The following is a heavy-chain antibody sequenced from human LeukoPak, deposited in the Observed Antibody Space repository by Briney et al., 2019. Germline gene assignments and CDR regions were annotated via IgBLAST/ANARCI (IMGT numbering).Heavy chain of an antibody. V-gene: IGHV4-39*07. CDR1: GGAITSDNYY. CDR3: AREDTMVRGVIHNWFDP. D-gene: IGHD3-10*01. J-gene: IGHJ5*02. Sequence: KPSETLSLTCIVSGGAITSDNYYWGWIRQPPGKGLEWIGSIYYRGRTYNNPSLKSRVTISVDTSKNQFSLKLSSVTAADTAVYYCAREDTMVRGVIHNWFDPWGQGTLVTVSS. CDR2: IYYRGRT.